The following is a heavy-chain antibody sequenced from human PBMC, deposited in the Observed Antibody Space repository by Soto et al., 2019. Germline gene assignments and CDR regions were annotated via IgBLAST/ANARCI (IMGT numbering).Heavy chain of an antibody. CDR3: ARDVGYHYDGSPSGQFDF. V-gene: IGHV4-4*02. CDR1: GNSISTTNW. J-gene: IGHJ4*02. CDR2: IYHSGST. Sequence: QVELQESGPGMVKPSGTLSLTCVVSGNSISTTNWRSWVRQSPGKGLEWIGEIYHSGSTNYNPSLKSRVTISVDKSKNQFSLKLSSVTAADTAVYYCARDVGYHYDGSPSGQFDFCGQGTLVTVSS. D-gene: IGHD3-22*01.